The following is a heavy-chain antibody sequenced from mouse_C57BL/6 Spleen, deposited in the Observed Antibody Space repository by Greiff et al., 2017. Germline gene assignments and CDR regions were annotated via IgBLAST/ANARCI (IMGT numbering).Heavy chain of an antibody. J-gene: IGHJ3*01. CDR3: ARAEFAY. CDR2: ISDGGSYT. Sequence: EVQGVESGGGLVKPGGSLKLSCAASGFTFSSYAMSWVRQTPEKRLEWVATISDGGSYTYYPDNVKGRFHISRDNAKNNLYLQMSHLKSEDTAMYYCARAEFAYWGQGTLVTVSA. CDR1: GFTFSSYA. V-gene: IGHV5-4*01.